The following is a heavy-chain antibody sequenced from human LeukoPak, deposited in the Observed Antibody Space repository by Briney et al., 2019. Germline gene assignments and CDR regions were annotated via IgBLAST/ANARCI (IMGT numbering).Heavy chain of an antibody. CDR3: AKGRTYDRSPTEDY. Sequence: SGGSLRLSCAASGFTFSSYAMRWVRQAPGKGLEWVSAISGSGGSAYSADSVKGRFTISRDNSKNTLYLQMNSLRAEDTAVYYCAKGRTYDRSPTEDYWGQGTLVTVSS. V-gene: IGHV3-23*01. J-gene: IGHJ4*02. CDR1: GFTFSSYA. D-gene: IGHD3-3*01. CDR2: ISGSGGSA.